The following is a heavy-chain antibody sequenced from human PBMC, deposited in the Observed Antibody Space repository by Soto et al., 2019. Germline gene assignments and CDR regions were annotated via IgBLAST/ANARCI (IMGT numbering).Heavy chain of an antibody. CDR1: GFTFSSCA. J-gene: IGHJ4*02. CDR2: ISYGGSNE. V-gene: IGHV3-30*18. D-gene: IGHD1-20*01. CDR3: AKGIRSTWLFDY. Sequence: QMQLVESGGGVVQSERSLRLSCAASGFTFSSCAMQWVRQAPGKGLEWVAVISYGGSNEYYADSVKGRFTISRDNSKNTLYLQMNCLRVEDTAVYYCAKGIRSTWLFDYWGQGTLVTVSS.